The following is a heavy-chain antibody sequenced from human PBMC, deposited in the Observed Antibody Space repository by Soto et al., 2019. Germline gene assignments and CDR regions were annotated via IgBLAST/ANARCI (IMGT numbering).Heavy chain of an antibody. CDR1: GGSISSYY. CDR2: IYYTEKT. D-gene: IGHD2-15*01. J-gene: IGHJ6*02. V-gene: IGHV4-59*01. CDR3: ARARFQLLHPYYYGMDV. Sequence: QVQLQQSGPGPVKPSETLSLTCTVSGGSISSYYWSWIRQPPGKGLDWIGYIYYTEKTNYNPSLKSRVTISVDTSKNQFSLKLRSVTAADTGVYFCARARFQLLHPYYYGMDVWGQGTAVTVSS.